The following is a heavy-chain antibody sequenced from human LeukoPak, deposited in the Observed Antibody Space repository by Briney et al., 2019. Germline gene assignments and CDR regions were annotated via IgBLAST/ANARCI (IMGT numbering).Heavy chain of an antibody. Sequence: SETLSLTCAVYGGSFSGYYWSWIRQPPGKGLEWIGEINHSGSTNYNPSLKSRVTISVDMSKNQFSLKLSSVTAADTAVYYCAREQQLVGFDPWGQGTLVTVSS. CDR1: GGSFSGYY. CDR2: INHSGST. J-gene: IGHJ5*02. CDR3: AREQQLVGFDP. D-gene: IGHD6-13*01. V-gene: IGHV4-34*01.